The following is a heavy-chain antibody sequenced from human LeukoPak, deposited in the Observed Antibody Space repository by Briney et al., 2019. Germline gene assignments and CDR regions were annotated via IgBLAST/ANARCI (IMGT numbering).Heavy chain of an antibody. CDR1: GFTFSSYW. CDR2: MKYDGSEK. D-gene: IGHD6-13*01. V-gene: IGHV3-7*01. Sequence: GGSLRLXCAASGFTFSSYWMSWVRQAPGKGLEWVANMKYDGSEKDYVDSVKGRFTISRDNAKNSLYLQMNSLRAEDTAVYYSARDIAAAGLFFDYWGQGTLVTVSS. J-gene: IGHJ4*02. CDR3: ARDIAAAGLFFDY.